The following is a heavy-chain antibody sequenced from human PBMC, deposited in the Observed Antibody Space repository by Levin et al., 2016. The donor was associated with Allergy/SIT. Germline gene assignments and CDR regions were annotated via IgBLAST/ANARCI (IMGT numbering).Heavy chain of an antibody. V-gene: IGHV4-4*07. CDR3: ASLGSGSYQVGY. CDR1: GGSISSYY. CDR2: IYTSGST. D-gene: IGHD3-10*01. Sequence: GSLRLSCTVSGGSISSYYWSWIRQPAGKGLEWIGRIYTSGSTNYNPSLKSRVTMSVDTSKNQFSLKLSSVTAADTAVYYCASLGSGSYQVGYWGQGTLVTVSS. J-gene: IGHJ4*02.